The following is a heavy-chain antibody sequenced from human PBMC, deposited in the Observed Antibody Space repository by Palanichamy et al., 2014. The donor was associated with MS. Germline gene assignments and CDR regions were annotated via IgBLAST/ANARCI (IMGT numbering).Heavy chain of an antibody. J-gene: IGHJ4*02. CDR3: ARDRYYDILTGSFDY. CDR1: GFTFSSYW. Sequence: EVQLVESGGGLVQPRGSLRLSCAASGFTFSSYWMSWVRQAPGKGLEWVANIKQDGSDKYYVDSVRGRFTTSRDNAKNSLYLQMNGLRVEDTAVYYCARDRYYDILTGSFDYWGQGTLVTVSS. V-gene: IGHV3-7*03. D-gene: IGHD3-9*01. CDR2: IKQDGSDK.